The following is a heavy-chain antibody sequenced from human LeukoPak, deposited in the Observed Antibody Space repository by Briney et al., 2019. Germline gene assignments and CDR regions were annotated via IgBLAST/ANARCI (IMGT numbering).Heavy chain of an antibody. CDR1: GFTFSSYW. CDR3: ARGYSSGLHFDY. Sequence: PGGSLRLSCAASGFTFSSYWMNWVRQAPGKGLEWVANIKQDGSEKYYVDSVKGRFTISRDNAKNSLYLQMNSLRVEDTAVYYCARGYSSGLHFDYWGQGTLVTVSS. CDR2: IKQDGSEK. V-gene: IGHV3-7*03. D-gene: IGHD6-19*01. J-gene: IGHJ4*02.